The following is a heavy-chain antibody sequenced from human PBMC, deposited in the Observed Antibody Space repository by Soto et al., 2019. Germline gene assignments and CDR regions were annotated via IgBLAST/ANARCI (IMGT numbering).Heavy chain of an antibody. CDR1: GFTFSSYG. Sequence: PGGSLRLSCVASGFTFSSYGMYWVRQAPGKGLEWVTVISSDGSNKYYADSVKGRFTISRDNSKNTLYLQMSSLIAEDTAVYYCAKDPIAVAGNNYYRMDVWGQGTTVTVSS. J-gene: IGHJ6*02. CDR2: ISSDGSNK. CDR3: AKDPIAVAGNNYYRMDV. V-gene: IGHV3-30*18. D-gene: IGHD6-19*01.